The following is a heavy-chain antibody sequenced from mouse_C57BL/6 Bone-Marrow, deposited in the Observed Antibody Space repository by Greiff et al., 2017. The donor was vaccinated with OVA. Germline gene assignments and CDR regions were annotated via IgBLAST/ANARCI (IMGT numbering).Heavy chain of an antibody. V-gene: IGHV1-18*01. CDR2: INPNNGGT. CDR3: ARAPGPAY. J-gene: IGHJ3*01. Sequence: EVQLQQSGPELVKPGASVKIPCKASGYTFTDYNMDWVKQSHGKSLEWIGDINPNNGGTIYNQKFKGKATLTVDKSSSTAYMELRSLTSEDTAVYYCARAPGPAYWGQGTLVTVSA. CDR1: GYTFTDYN.